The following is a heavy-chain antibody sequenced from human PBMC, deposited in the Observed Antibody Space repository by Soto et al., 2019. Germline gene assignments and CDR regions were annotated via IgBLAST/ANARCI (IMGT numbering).Heavy chain of an antibody. V-gene: IGHV1-69*13. CDR3: ASPPTTGNYYYYGMDV. CDR1: GGTFSSYA. D-gene: IGHD4-17*01. CDR2: IIPIFGTA. Sequence: ASVKVSCKASGGTFSSYAISWVRQVHGQGLEWMGGIIPIFGTANYAQKFQGRVTITADESTSTAYMELSSLRSEDTAVYYCASPPTTGNYYYYGMDVWGQGTTVTVSS. J-gene: IGHJ6*02.